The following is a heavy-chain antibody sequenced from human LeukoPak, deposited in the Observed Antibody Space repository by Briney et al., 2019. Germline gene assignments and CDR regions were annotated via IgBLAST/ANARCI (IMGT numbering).Heavy chain of an antibody. Sequence: GGSLRLSCAASGFTFCSYAMHWVRQAPGKGLEWVAVISYDGSNKYYADSVKGRFTISRDNSKNTLYLQMNSLRAEDTAVYYCARDRTVAGRGPLDYWGQGTLVTVSS. J-gene: IGHJ4*02. V-gene: IGHV3-30*04. CDR1: GFTFCSYA. D-gene: IGHD6-19*01. CDR2: ISYDGSNK. CDR3: ARDRTVAGRGPLDY.